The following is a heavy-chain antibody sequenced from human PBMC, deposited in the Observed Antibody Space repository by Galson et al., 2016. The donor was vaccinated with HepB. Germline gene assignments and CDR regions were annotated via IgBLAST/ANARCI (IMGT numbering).Heavy chain of an antibody. V-gene: IGHV1-18*01. Sequence: SCKASGYTFTSYGISWVRQAPGQGLEWMGWISAYNGNTNYAQKLQGRVTMTTDTPTSTAHMELRGLRAEDTAVYYCTKDEFLEGDYYYYGMDVWGQGTTVTVSS. CDR2: ISAYNGNT. CDR1: GYTFTSYG. D-gene: IGHD3-3*01. CDR3: TKDEFLEGDYYYYGMDV. J-gene: IGHJ6*02.